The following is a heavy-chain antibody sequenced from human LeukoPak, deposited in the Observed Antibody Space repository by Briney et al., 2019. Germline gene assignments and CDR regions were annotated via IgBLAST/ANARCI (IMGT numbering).Heavy chain of an antibody. J-gene: IGHJ4*02. Sequence: GGSLRLSCTASGFTFISYWMSWVRQAPGKGLEWVASIKQDGSEKNYVDSVKGRLTISRDNAKNSLYLQMNSLRAEDTAVYYCARSLGYYDYCGQGTLVTVSS. CDR1: GFTFISYW. CDR3: ARSLGYYDY. CDR2: IKQDGSEK. V-gene: IGHV3-7*01. D-gene: IGHD2/OR15-2a*01.